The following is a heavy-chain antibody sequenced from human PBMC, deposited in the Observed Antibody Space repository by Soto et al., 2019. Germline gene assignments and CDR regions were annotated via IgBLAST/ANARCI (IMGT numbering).Heavy chain of an antibody. V-gene: IGHV3-30*18. Sequence: QVQLVESGGGVVQPGRSLRLSCAASGFTFSSYGMHWGRQSPGKGLEWVAVISYDGSNKYYADSVKGRFTISRDNSKNTMYLQMNSLRAEDTAVYYCAKDRGRSIAAPKDVWGQGTTVTVSS. J-gene: IGHJ6*02. CDR1: GFTFSSYG. D-gene: IGHD6-6*01. CDR2: ISYDGSNK. CDR3: AKDRGRSIAAPKDV.